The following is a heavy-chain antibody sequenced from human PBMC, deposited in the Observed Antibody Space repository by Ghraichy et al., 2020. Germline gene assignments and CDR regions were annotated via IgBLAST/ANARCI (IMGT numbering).Heavy chain of an antibody. CDR2: IYYSGST. V-gene: IGHV4-31*03. Sequence: LSLTCTVSGGSISSGGYYWSWIRQHPGKGLEWIGYIYYSGSTYYNPSLKSRVTISVDTSKNQFSLKLSSVTAADTAVVYCARVVVVVVAATKAQDYGMDVWGQGTTVTVSS. CDR3: ARVVVVVVAATKAQDYGMDV. J-gene: IGHJ6*02. D-gene: IGHD2-15*01. CDR1: GGSISSGGYY.